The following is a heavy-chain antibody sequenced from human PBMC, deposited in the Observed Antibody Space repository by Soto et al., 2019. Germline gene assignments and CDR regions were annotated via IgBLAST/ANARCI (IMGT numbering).Heavy chain of an antibody. Sequence: GASVKVSCKASGYDLTAYDINWVRQASGQGLEWMGWMNPINGAAGSARRFQGRVSMTRNTATGTAYLELINLRSDDTAVYFCGRGPSPRAPAGGTPYYYAMDVWGQGTTVTVSS. D-gene: IGHD6-13*01. CDR2: MNPINGAA. V-gene: IGHV1-8*02. CDR3: GRGPSPRAPAGGTPYYYAMDV. J-gene: IGHJ6*02. CDR1: GYDLTAYD.